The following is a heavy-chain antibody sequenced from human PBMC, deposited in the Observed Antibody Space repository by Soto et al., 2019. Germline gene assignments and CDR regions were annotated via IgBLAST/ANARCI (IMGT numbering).Heavy chain of an antibody. J-gene: IGHJ4*02. CDR1: GFTFSNYG. D-gene: IGHD1-7*01. V-gene: IGHV3-33*01. Sequence: GGSLRLSCAASGFTFSNYGMHWVRQAPGKGLEWVAVIWYDGNNKHYVGSVKGRFTISRDNSKNTLYLQMNSLRAEDTAVYYCARDALELPDYWGQGTQVTVPQ. CDR3: ARDALELPDY. CDR2: IWYDGNNK.